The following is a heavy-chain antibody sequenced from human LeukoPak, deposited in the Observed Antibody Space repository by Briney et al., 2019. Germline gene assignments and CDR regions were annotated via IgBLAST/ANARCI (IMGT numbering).Heavy chain of an antibody. CDR3: ARGTIRVGATTEVSYYFDY. CDR2: INPNSGGT. CDR1: GYTFTGYY. J-gene: IGHJ4*02. D-gene: IGHD1-26*01. V-gene: IGHV1-2*04. Sequence: ASVEVSCKASGYTFTGYYMHWVRQAPGQGLEWMGWINPNSGGTNYAQKFQGWVTMTRDTSISTAYMELSRLRSDDTAVYYCARGTIRVGATTEVSYYFDYWGQGTLVTVSS.